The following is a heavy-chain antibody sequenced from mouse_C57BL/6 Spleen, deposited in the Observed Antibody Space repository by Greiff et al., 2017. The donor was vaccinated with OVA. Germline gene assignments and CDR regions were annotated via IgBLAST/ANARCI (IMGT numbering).Heavy chain of an antibody. CDR3: TTLGSVRGFAY. J-gene: IGHJ3*01. Sequence: EVQRVESGAELVRPGASVKLSCTASGFNIKDDYMHWVKQRPEQGLEWIGWIDPENGDTEYASQFPGKATITADTSSNTAYLQLSSLTSEDTAVYYCTTLGSVRGFAYWGQGTLVTVSA. V-gene: IGHV14-4*01. D-gene: IGHD2-2*01. CDR1: GFNIKDDY. CDR2: IDPENGDT.